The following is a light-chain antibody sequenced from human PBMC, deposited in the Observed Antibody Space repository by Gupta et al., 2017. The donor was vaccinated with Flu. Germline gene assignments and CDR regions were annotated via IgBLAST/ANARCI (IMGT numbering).Light chain of an antibody. CDR1: QSVSSN. V-gene: IGKV3-15*01. J-gene: IGKJ1*01. Sequence: ERATLSCRASQSVSSNLAWYQQKPGQAPRLLIYGASTRATGIPARFSGSGSGTESTLTISSLQSEDFAVYYCQQYNNWPSWTFGQGTKVEIK. CDR3: QQYNNWPSWT. CDR2: GAS.